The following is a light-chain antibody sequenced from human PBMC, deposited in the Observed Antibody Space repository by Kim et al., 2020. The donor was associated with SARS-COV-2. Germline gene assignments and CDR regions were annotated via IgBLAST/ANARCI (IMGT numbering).Light chain of an antibody. Sequence: SSELTQDPAVSVALGQTVRITCQGDSLSSYYATWYQQKPRQAPLLVIFGRNNRPSGIPDRFSGSTSGNTASLTISGAQAEDEADFYCQSRDSGGNVVFGGGTKVTVL. CDR2: GRN. CDR3: QSRDSGGNVV. J-gene: IGLJ2*01. V-gene: IGLV3-19*01. CDR1: SLSSYY.